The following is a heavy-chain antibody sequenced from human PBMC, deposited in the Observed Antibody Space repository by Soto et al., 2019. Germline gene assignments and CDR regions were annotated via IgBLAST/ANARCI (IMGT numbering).Heavy chain of an antibody. CDR1: GGTFSSYT. V-gene: IGHV1-69*02. J-gene: IGHJ6*03. CDR2: IIPILGIA. Sequence: GASVKVSCKASGGTFSSYTISWVRQAPGQGLEWMGRIIPILGIANYAQKFQGRVTITADKSTSTAYMELSSLRSEDTAVYYCARQQRYYYYMDVWGKGTTVTVSS. CDR3: ARQQRYYYYMDV. D-gene: IGHD6-13*01.